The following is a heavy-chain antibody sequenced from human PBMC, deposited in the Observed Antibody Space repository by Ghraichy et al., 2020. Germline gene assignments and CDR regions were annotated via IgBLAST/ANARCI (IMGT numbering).Heavy chain of an antibody. Sequence: GGSLRLSCAASGFNFKSYSMHWIRQAPGKGLEWVASMSTTGSDIYYGDSVKGRFTISRDNRKNSLFLQMNSLRVEDTAVYYCARDCEGCSSWLSVIDTFDLWGHGTAVTVSS. CDR3: ARDCEGCSSWLSVIDTFDL. D-gene: IGHD6-13*01. CDR1: GFNFKSYS. J-gene: IGHJ3*01. CDR2: MSTTGSDI. V-gene: IGHV3-21*01.